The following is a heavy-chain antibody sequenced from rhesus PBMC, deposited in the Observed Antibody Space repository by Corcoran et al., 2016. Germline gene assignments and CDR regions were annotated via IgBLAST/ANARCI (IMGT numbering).Heavy chain of an antibody. J-gene: IGHJ4*01. D-gene: IGHD6-25*01. Sequence: QVQLQESGPAVVKPSETLSLTCAVSGGSISSSNWSCWILQSPEKGLEWIGYITYRGSTSYNPTLKSRDTISKDTSKKQFSLKLGSVAAADTAVYYCAGLAAAGFCGQGVLVTVST. CDR1: GGSISSSNWS. V-gene: IGHV4-122*02. CDR2: ITYRGST. CDR3: AGLAAAGF.